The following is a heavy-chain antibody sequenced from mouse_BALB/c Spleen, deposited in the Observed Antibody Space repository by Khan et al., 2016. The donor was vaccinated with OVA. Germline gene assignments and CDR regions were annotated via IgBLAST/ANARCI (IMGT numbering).Heavy chain of an antibody. CDR3: ARKNYYGYAMDY. J-gene: IGHJ4*01. CDR2: ISYGGST. V-gene: IGHV3-2*02. Sequence: EVQLVESGPGLVKPSQSLSLTCTVTGYSITSDYAWDWIRQFPGNKLEWMGYISYGGSTSYNPSLKSRISITRDTSKNQFFLQLNSVTTEDTATYYCARKNYYGYAMDYWGQGTSFTVSS. D-gene: IGHD1-1*01. CDR1: GYSITSDYA.